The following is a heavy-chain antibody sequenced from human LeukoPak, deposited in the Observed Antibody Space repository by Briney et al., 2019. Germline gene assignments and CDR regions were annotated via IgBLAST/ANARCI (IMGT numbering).Heavy chain of an antibody. CDR1: GGSISSSNW. D-gene: IGHD5-12*01. CDR3: ARDRRFKHGLGYYYYYYMDV. CDR2: IYHSGST. V-gene: IGHV4-4*02. J-gene: IGHJ6*03. Sequence: SETLSLTRAVSGGSISSSNWWSWVRQPPGKGLEWIGEIYHSGSTNYNPSLKSRVTISVDKSKNQFSLKLSSVTAADTAVYYCARDRRFKHGLGYYYYYYMDVWGKGTTVTVSS.